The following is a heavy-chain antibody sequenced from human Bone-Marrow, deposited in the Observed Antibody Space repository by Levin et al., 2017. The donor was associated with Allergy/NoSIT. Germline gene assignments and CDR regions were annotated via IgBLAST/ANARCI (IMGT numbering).Heavy chain of an antibody. CDR1: GFTFGDYA. J-gene: IGHJ4*02. Sequence: PGGSLRLSCTASGFTFGDYAMSWFRQAPGKGLEWVGFIRSKAYGGTTEYAASVKGRFTISRDDSKSIAYLQMNSLKTEDTAVYYCTRAQPNSSSWYPTGFDYWGQGTLVTVSS. CDR3: TRAQPNSSSWYPTGFDY. V-gene: IGHV3-49*03. CDR2: IRSKAYGGTT. D-gene: IGHD6-13*01.